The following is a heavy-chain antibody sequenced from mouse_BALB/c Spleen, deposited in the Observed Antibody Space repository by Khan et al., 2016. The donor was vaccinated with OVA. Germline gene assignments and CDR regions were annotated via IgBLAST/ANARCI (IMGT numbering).Heavy chain of an antibody. D-gene: IGHD2-14*01. Sequence: QVQLKESGAELARPGASVKMSCKASGYTFTSYTMHWVRQRPGQTLEWIGHINPSNNYTNYNQNFKDKATLIVDKSSSTAYMQLNSLTSEDSAVYYCIREGAYDRSDGGIAYWGQGTLVTVS. J-gene: IGHJ3*01. CDR1: GYTFTSYT. V-gene: IGHV1-4*01. CDR2: INPSNNYT. CDR3: IREGAYDRSDGGIAY.